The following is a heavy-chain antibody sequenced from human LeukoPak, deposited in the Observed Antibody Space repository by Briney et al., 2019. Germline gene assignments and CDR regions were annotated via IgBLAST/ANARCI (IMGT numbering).Heavy chain of an antibody. V-gene: IGHV4-39*01. CDR1: GGSISSSSYY. D-gene: IGHD5-24*01. CDR2: IYYSGGT. CDR3: ATDQYGYNSY. Sequence: KTSETLSLTCTVSGGSISSSSYYWGWIRQPPGKGLEWIGSIYYSGGTYYNLSLKSRVTTSVDTSKNQVSLKLSSVTAADTAVYYCATDQYGYNSYWGQGTLVTVSS. J-gene: IGHJ4*02.